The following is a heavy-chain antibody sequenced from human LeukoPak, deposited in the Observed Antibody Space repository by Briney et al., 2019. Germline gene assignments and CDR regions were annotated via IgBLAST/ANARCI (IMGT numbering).Heavy chain of an antibody. D-gene: IGHD3-22*01. CDR3: ARALHYYDTSGYPHAFDI. CDR2: IRHDGSNK. V-gene: IGHV3-30*02. CDR1: GFTFTSYG. Sequence: GGSLRLSCAASGFTFTSYGMHWVRQAPGKGLEWVAFIRHDGSNKYYADSVKGRFTISRDNSKNTLYLQMDSLRAEDTAVSYCARALHYYDTSGYPHAFDIWGQGTLVTVSS. J-gene: IGHJ3*02.